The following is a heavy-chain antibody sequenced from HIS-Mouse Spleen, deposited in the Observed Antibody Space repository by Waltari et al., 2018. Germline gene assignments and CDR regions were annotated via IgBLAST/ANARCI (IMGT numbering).Heavy chain of an antibody. D-gene: IGHD4-4*01. CDR2: MNPNSGKT. Sequence: QVQLVQSGAEVKKPGASVKVSCKASGYTFTSYDINWVRQATGQGLEWMGWMNPNSGKTGYAQKVQGRVTMTRNTSLSTAYMELSSLRSEDTAVYYCARGHDYSNYFDYWGQGTLVTVSS. CDR1: GYTFTSYD. CDR3: ARGHDYSNYFDY. J-gene: IGHJ4*02. V-gene: IGHV1-8*01.